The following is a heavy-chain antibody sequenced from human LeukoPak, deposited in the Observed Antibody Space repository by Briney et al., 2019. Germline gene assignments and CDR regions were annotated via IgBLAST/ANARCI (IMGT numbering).Heavy chain of an antibody. CDR1: RDTSRPYA. J-gene: IGHJ6*02. CDR2: IIPVLDVT. V-gene: IGHV1-69*04. CDR3: ARENARYDSSGYQPSFFYGLDV. Sequence: GASVKVSCKASRDTSRPYAFSWVRQAPGQGLEWMGRIIPVLDVTYYAQRFQDRGTITADGSTNSVFLEVSSLSSDETAVYFCARENARYDSSGYQPSFFYGLDVWGQGTAVIVSS. D-gene: IGHD6-19*01.